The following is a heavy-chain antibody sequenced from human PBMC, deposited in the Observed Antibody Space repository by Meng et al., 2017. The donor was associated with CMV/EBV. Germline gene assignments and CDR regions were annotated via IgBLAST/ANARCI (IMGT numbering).Heavy chain of an antibody. Sequence: ASVKVSCKASGYTFTSYYMHWVRQAPGQGLEWMGIINPSGGSTSYAQKFQGRVTMTRDTSTSTDYMELSSLRSEDTAVYYCATCSSTSCYTDDAFDIWGQGTMVTVSS. CDR3: ATCSSTSCYTDDAFDI. CDR2: INPSGGST. CDR1: GYTFTSYY. J-gene: IGHJ3*02. D-gene: IGHD2-2*02. V-gene: IGHV1-46*01.